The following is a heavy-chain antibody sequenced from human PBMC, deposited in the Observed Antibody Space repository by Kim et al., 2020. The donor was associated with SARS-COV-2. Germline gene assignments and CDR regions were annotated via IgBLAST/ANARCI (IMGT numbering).Heavy chain of an antibody. CDR2: IYPGDSET. CDR1: GYNFNTYW. V-gene: IGHV5-51*01. D-gene: IGHD1-20*01. J-gene: IGHJ4*02. CDR3: ARGRRYNCDY. Sequence: GESLKISCKGSGYNFNTYWIGWVRQMPGKGLEWMGIIYPGDSETRYSPSFQGQVTISVDKSITTAHLQWSGLKASDTAMYYCARGRRYNCDYWGQGTQVTVSS.